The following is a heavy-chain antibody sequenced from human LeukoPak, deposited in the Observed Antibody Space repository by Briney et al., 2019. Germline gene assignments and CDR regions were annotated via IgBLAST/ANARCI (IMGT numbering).Heavy chain of an antibody. CDR3: AKDSYGSGSYYQDV. D-gene: IGHD3-10*01. CDR1: GFTFDDYA. CDR2: ISWNSGSI. V-gene: IGHV3-9*01. Sequence: GGSLRLSCAASGFTFDDYAMHWVRQAPGKGLEWVSGISWNSGSIGYADSVKGRFTISRDNAKNSLYLQMNSLRAEDTALYYCAKDSYGSGSYYQDVWGQGTTVTVSS. J-gene: IGHJ6*02.